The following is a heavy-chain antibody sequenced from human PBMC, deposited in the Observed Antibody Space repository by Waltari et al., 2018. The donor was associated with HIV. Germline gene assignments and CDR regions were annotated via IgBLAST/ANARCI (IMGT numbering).Heavy chain of an antibody. CDR1: GFSLSTSGMS. J-gene: IGHJ4*02. Sequence: QVTLREPGPALVKPTQTLTLTCTFSGFSLSTSGMSVTWIRQPPGKALEWLAVIDGDDDKYYSVSLKTRLTISTDTSKNQVVLTMTNMDPVDTATYYCARADILTGLFDYWGQGTLVTVSS. V-gene: IGHV2-70*01. D-gene: IGHD3-9*01. CDR2: IDGDDDK. CDR3: ARADILTGLFDY.